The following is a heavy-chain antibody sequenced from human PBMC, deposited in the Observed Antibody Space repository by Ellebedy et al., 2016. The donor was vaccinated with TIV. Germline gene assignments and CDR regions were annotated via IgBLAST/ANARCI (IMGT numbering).Heavy chain of an antibody. D-gene: IGHD5-24*01. CDR2: IQQDGNKK. Sequence: PGGSLRLSCAASGFTFNHYWMNWVRQAPGKGLEWVANIQQDGNKKNYVESVKGRFTIFRDNTKNSLHLQMNNLRAEDTAIYYCVRDAVEMATNTWYFDLWGRGTLVSVSS. V-gene: IGHV3-7*03. J-gene: IGHJ2*01. CDR3: VRDAVEMATNTWYFDL. CDR1: GFTFNHYW.